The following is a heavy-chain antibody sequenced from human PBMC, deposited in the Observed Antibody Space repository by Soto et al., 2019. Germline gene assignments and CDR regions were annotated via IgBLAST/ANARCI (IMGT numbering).Heavy chain of an antibody. D-gene: IGHD3-10*01. Sequence: PGGSLRLSCAASGFTFSNYGMSWVRQSPEKGLEWVSIITGDNRAYYTDSVSGRFTISRDNSKNTVYLQMNSLRRDDTALYYCAKGLSRFGGNSDTCDSWGQGALVTVSS. CDR1: GFTFSNYG. CDR2: ITGDNRA. V-gene: IGHV3-23*01. CDR3: AKGLSRFGGNSDTCDS. J-gene: IGHJ5*01.